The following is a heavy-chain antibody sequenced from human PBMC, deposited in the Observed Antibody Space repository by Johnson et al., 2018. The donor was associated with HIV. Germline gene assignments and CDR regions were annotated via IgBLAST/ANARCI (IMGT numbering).Heavy chain of an antibody. V-gene: IGHV3-74*02. CDR1: GFTFSGSV. CDR2: INSDGSII. Sequence: VQLVESGGGLVQPGGSLKLSCEASGFTFSGSVMHWVRQASGKGLVWVSRINSDGSIISYADSVKGRLTISRDNAKNTLFLQMNSLRPEDTAVYYCARGPLYYFASGLWAFDIWGQGTMVTFS. CDR3: ARGPLYYFASGLWAFDI. J-gene: IGHJ3*02. D-gene: IGHD3-10*01.